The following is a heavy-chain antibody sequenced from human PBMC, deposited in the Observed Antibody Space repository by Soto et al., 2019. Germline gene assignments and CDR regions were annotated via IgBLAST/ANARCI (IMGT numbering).Heavy chain of an antibody. D-gene: IGHD2-21*01. V-gene: IGHV3-66*01. CDR2: LYSGAGT. CDR3: ARECGGDCSNAFDL. Sequence: VQLVESGGGLVQPGGSLRLSCAASGFTVSSNYMNWVRQAPGKGLEWLSVLYSGAGTYYADSVKDRFTISRDNSKNTLYLQLNSLRAEETAIYYCARECGGDCSNAFDLWGQGTMVTVSP. CDR1: GFTVSSNY. J-gene: IGHJ3*01.